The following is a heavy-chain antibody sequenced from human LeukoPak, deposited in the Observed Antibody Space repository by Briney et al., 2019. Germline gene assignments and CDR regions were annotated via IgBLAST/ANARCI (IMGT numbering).Heavy chain of an antibody. CDR1: GFTFSSYS. J-gene: IGHJ4*02. Sequence: PGGSLRLSCAASGFTFSSYSMNWVRQAPGKGLEWVSYISSSSSTIYYADSVKGRFTISRDNSKNTLYLQMNSLRAEDTAVYYCAKSGTEGYCSGGSCYPISLYYFDYWGQGTLVTVSS. CDR2: ISSSSSTI. CDR3: AKSGTEGYCSGGSCYPISLYYFDY. D-gene: IGHD2-15*01. V-gene: IGHV3-48*01.